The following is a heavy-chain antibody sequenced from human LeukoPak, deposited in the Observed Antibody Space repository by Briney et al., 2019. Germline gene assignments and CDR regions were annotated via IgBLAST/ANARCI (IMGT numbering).Heavy chain of an antibody. CDR1: GFTFSSYA. CDR2: ISGSGGST. D-gene: IGHD3-3*01. Sequence: PGGSLRLSCAASGFTFSSYAVSWVRQAPGKGLEWVSAISGSGGSTYYADTVKGRFTISRDNSKNTLYLQMNSLRAEDTAVYYCAKQQRGEWLLSTQTLEYWGQGTLVTVSS. CDR3: AKQQRGEWLLSTQTLEY. J-gene: IGHJ4*02. V-gene: IGHV3-23*01.